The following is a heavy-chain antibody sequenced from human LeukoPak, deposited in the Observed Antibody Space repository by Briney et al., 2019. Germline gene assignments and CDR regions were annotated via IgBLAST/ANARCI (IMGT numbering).Heavy chain of an antibody. Sequence: GGSLRLSCAASGFTFSSYAMHWVRQAPGKGLEWVAVISYDGSNKYYADSVKGRFTISRDNSKNTLYLQMNSLRAEDTAVYYCARTPYDFWSGEFDYWGQGTLVTVSS. D-gene: IGHD3-3*01. CDR1: GFTFSSYA. CDR2: ISYDGSNK. V-gene: IGHV3-30-3*01. CDR3: ARTPYDFWSGEFDY. J-gene: IGHJ4*02.